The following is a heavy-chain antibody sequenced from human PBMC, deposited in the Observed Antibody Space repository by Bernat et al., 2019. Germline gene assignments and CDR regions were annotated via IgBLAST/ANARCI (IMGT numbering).Heavy chain of an antibody. J-gene: IGHJ4*02. CDR3: ARQYSSGWYYFDY. CDR1: GYSFTSYW. Sequence: EVQLVQSGAEVKKPGESLKISCKGSGYSFTSYWIGWVRQMPGKGLEWMGIIYPGDSDIRYSPSFQGQVTISADKSISTANLQWSSLKASDTVMYYCARQYSSGWYYFDYWGQGTLVTVSS. CDR2: IYPGDSDI. V-gene: IGHV5-51*01. D-gene: IGHD6-19*01.